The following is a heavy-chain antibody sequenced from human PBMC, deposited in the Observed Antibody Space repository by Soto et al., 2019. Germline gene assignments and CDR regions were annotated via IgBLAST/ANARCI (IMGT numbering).Heavy chain of an antibody. CDR2: INSDGSTT. CDR3: APNWFDP. J-gene: IGHJ5*02. V-gene: IGHV3-74*01. Sequence: EVPLVESGGGLVQPGGSLRLSCAVSGFTFSSYWMHWVRQAPGKGLVWVSRINSDGSTTNYADSVKGRFTISRDNAKNTLYLQMNSLRVEDTAVYYCAPNWFDPWGQGTLVTVSS. CDR1: GFTFSSYW.